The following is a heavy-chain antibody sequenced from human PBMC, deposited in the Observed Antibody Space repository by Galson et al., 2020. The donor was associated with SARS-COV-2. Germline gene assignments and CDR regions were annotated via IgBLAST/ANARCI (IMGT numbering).Heavy chain of an antibody. V-gene: IGHV4-30-2*01. CDR2: IYHSGNT. D-gene: IGHD2-2*01. CDR3: ARVNPFQDFVIDPAASDYYYYGMDV. J-gene: IGHJ6*02. CDR1: GGSISSGAYS. Sequence: ASETLSLTCAVSGGSISSGAYSWSWIRQPAGKGLEWIGNIYHSGNTDYNPSLKSRLTISIDTSMNQFSLKLNSVTAADTAVYYCARVNPFQDFVIDPAASDYYYYGMDVWGQGTTVIVSS.